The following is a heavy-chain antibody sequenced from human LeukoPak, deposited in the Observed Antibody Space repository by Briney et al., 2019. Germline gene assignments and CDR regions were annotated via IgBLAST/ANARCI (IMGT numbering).Heavy chain of an antibody. CDR1: GFIFSNYW. CDR2: IKYDGSHT. CDR3: ATARRQGYNSVDS. D-gene: IGHD5-24*01. V-gene: IGHV3-74*01. J-gene: IGHJ5*02. Sequence: GGSLRLSCAASGFIFSNYWMLWVRQAPGKGLVWVSRIKYDGSHTDYADSVKGRFTISRDNAKNTLSLQMNSLRAEDTAVYYCATARRQGYNSVDSWGQGTLVTVSS.